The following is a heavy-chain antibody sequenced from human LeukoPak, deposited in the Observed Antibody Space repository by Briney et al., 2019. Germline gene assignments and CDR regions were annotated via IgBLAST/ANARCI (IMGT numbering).Heavy chain of an antibody. J-gene: IGHJ3*02. D-gene: IGHD6-19*01. CDR2: ISWNSGTI. Sequence: PGGSLRLSCAASGFTFSSYAMHWVRQTPGKGLEWVSGISWNSGTIGYADSVKGRFTISRDNAKNSLYLQMNSLRVEDTALYYCAKSLLKGWYGAFDIWGQGTMVTVSS. CDR3: AKSLLKGWYGAFDI. CDR1: GFTFSSYA. V-gene: IGHV3-9*01.